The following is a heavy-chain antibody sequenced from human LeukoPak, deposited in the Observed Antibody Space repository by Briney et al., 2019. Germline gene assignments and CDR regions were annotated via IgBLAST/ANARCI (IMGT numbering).Heavy chain of an antibody. Sequence: ASVKVSCKASGYTFTSYAMHWVRQAPGQRLEWMGWINARNGNTKYSQKFQGRVTITRDTSASTAYMELSSLRSEDTAVYYCARGGSDYYDSSGYYSLGHYWGQGTLVTVSS. D-gene: IGHD3-22*01. V-gene: IGHV1-3*01. CDR1: GYTFTSYA. J-gene: IGHJ4*02. CDR3: ARGGSDYYDSSGYYSLGHY. CDR2: INARNGNT.